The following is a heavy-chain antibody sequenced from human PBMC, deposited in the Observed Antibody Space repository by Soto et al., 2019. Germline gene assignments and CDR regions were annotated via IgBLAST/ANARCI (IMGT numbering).Heavy chain of an antibody. J-gene: IGHJ6*02. CDR1: GFTFSSYW. Sequence: GGSLRLSCAASGFTFSSYWMHWVRQAPGKGLEWVSVIYSGGSTYYADSVKGRFTISRDNSKNTLYLQMNTLRAEDTAVYYCARDRVVTASYFYCGMDVWGQGTTVTVSS. CDR2: IYSGGST. D-gene: IGHD3-3*01. V-gene: IGHV3-66*01. CDR3: ARDRVVTASYFYCGMDV.